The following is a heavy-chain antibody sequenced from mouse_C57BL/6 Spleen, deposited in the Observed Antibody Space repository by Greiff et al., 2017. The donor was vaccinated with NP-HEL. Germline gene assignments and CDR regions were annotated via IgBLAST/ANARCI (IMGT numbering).Heavy chain of an antibody. CDR2: IHPNSGST. D-gene: IGHD2-1*01. J-gene: IGHJ2*01. CDR1: GYTFTSYW. V-gene: IGHV1-64*01. Sequence: VQLQQPGAELVKPGASVKLSCKASGYTFTSYWMHWVKQRPGQGLEWIGMIHPNSGSTNNNEKFKSKATLTVDKSSSTAYMQLSSLTSEDSAVYYCVCPYGNSYYFDYWGQGTTLTVSS. CDR3: VCPYGNSYYFDY.